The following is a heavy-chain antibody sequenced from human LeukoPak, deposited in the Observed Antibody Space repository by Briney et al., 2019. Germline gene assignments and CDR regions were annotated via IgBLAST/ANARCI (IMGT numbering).Heavy chain of an antibody. Sequence: GGSLRLSCAASGFTFSSYVMSWVRQAPGKGLERVSGITGSGGSTYYADSVKGRFTISRDNSKNTLYLQMNRLRAEDTAVYYCANGGSIAVATPLDYWGQGTLVTVSS. CDR2: ITGSGGST. CDR3: ANGGSIAVATPLDY. J-gene: IGHJ4*02. V-gene: IGHV3-23*01. CDR1: GFTFSSYV. D-gene: IGHD6-19*01.